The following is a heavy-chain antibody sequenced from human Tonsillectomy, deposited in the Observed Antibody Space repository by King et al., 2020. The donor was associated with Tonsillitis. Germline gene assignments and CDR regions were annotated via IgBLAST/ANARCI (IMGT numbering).Heavy chain of an antibody. CDR2: ISYDGSNK. CDR1: GFTFSSYA. J-gene: IGHJ4*02. V-gene: IGHV3-30*04. CDR3: AGDQTAYCTHAVCSPFDY. Sequence: HVQLVESGGGLVQPGGSLRLSCAASGFTFSSYAMHWVRQAPGKGLEWVAVISYDGSNKYYADSVKGRFTISRDNSKNTLYLQMNSLRPVDTAVYYCAGDQTAYCTHAVCSPFDYWGQGTLVTVSS. D-gene: IGHD2-8*01.